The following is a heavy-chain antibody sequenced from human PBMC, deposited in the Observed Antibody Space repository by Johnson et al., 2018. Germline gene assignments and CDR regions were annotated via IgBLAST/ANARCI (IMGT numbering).Heavy chain of an antibody. J-gene: IGHJ3*02. CDR1: GFTFDDYA. V-gene: IGHV3-9*01. Sequence: EVQLVESGGGLVQPGRSLRLSCAASGFTFDDYAMHWVRQAPGKGLEWVSGISWNSGSIGFADSVKGRFTISRDNAKNSLYLQMNSLRAEDTALYYCAKDMGPIWRAFDIWGQGTMVTVSS. CDR3: AKDMGPIWRAFDI. CDR2: ISWNSGSI. D-gene: IGHD3-3*01.